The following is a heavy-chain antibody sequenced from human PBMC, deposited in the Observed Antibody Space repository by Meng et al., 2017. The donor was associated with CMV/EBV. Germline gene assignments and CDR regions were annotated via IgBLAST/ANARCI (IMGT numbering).Heavy chain of an antibody. CDR1: GGSFRGYY. CDR2: INHSGGT. V-gene: IGHV4-34*01. Sequence: YGGSFRGYYWSWIRQPPGKGLEWIGEINHSGGTNYNPSLKSRVTISVDTSKNQFSLKLSSVTAADTAVYYCAREPYIVLVVYAGFDYWGQGTLVTVSS. CDR3: AREPYIVLVVYAGFDY. J-gene: IGHJ4*02. D-gene: IGHD2-8*01.